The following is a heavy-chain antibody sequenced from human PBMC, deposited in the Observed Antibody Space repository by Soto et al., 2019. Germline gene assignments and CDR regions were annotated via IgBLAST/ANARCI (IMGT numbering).Heavy chain of an antibody. D-gene: IGHD3-9*01. J-gene: IGHJ5*02. Sequence: ASVKVSCKASGYTFTSYAMHWVRQAPGQRLEWMGWINAGNGNTKYSQKFQGRVTMTRNTSISTAYMELSSLRSEDTAVYYCARTVLRYFDWFTNNNNWFDPWGQGTLVTVSS. CDR3: ARTVLRYFDWFTNNNNWFDP. CDR1: GYTFTSYA. CDR2: INAGNGNT. V-gene: IGHV1-3*01.